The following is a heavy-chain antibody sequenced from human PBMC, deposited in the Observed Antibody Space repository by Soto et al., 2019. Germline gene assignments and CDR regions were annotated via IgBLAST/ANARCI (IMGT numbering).Heavy chain of an antibody. V-gene: IGHV3-48*01. J-gene: IGHJ6*02. Sequence: GGSMRLSCTVSGFTFSSYSMSWVRQAPGKGLEWVSYISSSSTAIYYADSVKGRFTISRDNSKNTLYLQMNSLRAEDTAVYYCARGRGSDRGSWHYYYYGMDVWGQGTTVTIS. CDR1: GFTFSSYS. CDR3: ARGRGSDRGSWHYYYYGMDV. D-gene: IGHD6-13*01. CDR2: ISSSSTAI.